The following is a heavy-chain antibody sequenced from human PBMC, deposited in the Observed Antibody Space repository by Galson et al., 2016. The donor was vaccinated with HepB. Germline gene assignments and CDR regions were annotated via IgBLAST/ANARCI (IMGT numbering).Heavy chain of an antibody. V-gene: IGHV1-2*02. Sequence: SCKASGYDFTGSFLHWVRQAPTQGLEWLGWINPSSGDTKYAQKFQGRVTMTRDTSINTIYMELSGLIPDDTAVYYCARGEGYNLYWGQGTLVTVSS. CDR2: INPSSGDT. CDR3: ARGEGYNLY. CDR1: GYDFTGSF. D-gene: IGHD5-24*01. J-gene: IGHJ4*02.